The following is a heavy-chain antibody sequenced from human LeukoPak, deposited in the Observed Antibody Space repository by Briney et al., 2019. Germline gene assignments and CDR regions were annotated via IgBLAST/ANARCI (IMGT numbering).Heavy chain of an antibody. Sequence: GASVKVSCKASGYTFNSYDINWVRQATGQGLEWMGWMNPNSGGTNYAQKFQGRVTMTRDTSISTAYMELSRLRSDDTAVYYCAQSRSSTSCYGLCLDAFDIWGQGTMVTVSS. J-gene: IGHJ3*02. CDR1: GYTFNSYD. CDR3: AQSRSSTSCYGLCLDAFDI. V-gene: IGHV1-2*02. CDR2: MNPNSGGT. D-gene: IGHD2-2*01.